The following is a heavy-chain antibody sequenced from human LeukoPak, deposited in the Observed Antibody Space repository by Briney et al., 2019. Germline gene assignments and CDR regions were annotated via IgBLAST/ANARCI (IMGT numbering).Heavy chain of an antibody. J-gene: IGHJ4*02. CDR2: INPSGGST. CDR3: ATKVLRSGYTYGFCNY. CDR1: GYTFTGYY. Sequence: ASVKVSCKASGYTFTGYYMHWVRQAPGQGLEWMGIINPSGGSTSYAQKFQGRVTMTRDMSTSTVYMELSSLRSEDTAVYYCATKVLRSGYTYGFCNYWGQGTLVTVSS. V-gene: IGHV1-46*01. D-gene: IGHD5-18*01.